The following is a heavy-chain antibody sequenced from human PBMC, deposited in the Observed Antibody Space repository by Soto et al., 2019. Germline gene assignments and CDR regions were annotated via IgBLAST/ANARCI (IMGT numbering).Heavy chain of an antibody. D-gene: IGHD2-15*01. Sequence: KTSETLSLTCTVSVDSMATGGHYYNWIRQVPGKGLEWIGYVYYSGATHYTPSLRARATVSRDTSKNQFSLRLISVTAADTALYYCARDKDLQPTVWAFGGQGTHVTVSS. V-gene: IGHV4-31*02. CDR3: ARDKDLQPTVWAF. CDR2: VYYSGAT. J-gene: IGHJ4*02. CDR1: VDSMATGGHY.